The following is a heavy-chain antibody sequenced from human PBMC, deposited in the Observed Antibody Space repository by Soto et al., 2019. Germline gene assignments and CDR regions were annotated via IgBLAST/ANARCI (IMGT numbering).Heavy chain of an antibody. CDR2: IKQDGSDK. CDR1: EFTFSRFW. D-gene: IGHD6-19*01. V-gene: IGHV3-7*03. CDR3: ARAPGFNIGWYLGLFYL. J-gene: IGHJ5*02. Sequence: GGSLRLSCAASEFTFSRFWMSLVRQTPGKGLEWVANIKQDGSDKYYVDSVKGRFTISRDNAKNSLYLQMDSLRVEDTAVYYCARAPGFNIGWYLGLFYLWGQGTLVTVSS.